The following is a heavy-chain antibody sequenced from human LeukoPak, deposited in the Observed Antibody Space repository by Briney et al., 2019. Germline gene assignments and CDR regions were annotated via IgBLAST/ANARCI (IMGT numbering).Heavy chain of an antibody. D-gene: IGHD6-13*01. CDR3: ASVGSSYWFDP. J-gene: IGHJ5*02. Sequence: SESRSLTCIVSGGSITSGGYYWSWIRQHPGKGREWIGYIYYSRSIYYNPSLKSRVTKSVDTSKNQYSLKLSSVTAADPAVYYCASVGSSYWFDPWGQGNLVSVSS. CDR1: GGSITSGGYY. CDR2: IYYSRSI. V-gene: IGHV4-31*03.